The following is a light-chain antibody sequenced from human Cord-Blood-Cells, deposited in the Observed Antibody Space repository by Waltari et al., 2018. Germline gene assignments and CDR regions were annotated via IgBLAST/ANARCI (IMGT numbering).Light chain of an antibody. CDR2: AAS. Sequence: VIWMTQSPSFLSASTGNSVTISCQMSQGISSYLAWYQQKPGKAPELLIYAASTLQSGVTTRFSGSGYGTDFTLTISCRQSEDFAAYDCQQYDSFPYSFGQGTNLEIK. CDR3: QQYDSFPYS. V-gene: IGKV1D-8*01. CDR1: QGISSY. J-gene: IGKJ2*03.